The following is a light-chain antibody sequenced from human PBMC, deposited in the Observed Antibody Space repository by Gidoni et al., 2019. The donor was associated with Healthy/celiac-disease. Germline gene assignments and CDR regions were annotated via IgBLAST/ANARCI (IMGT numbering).Light chain of an antibody. J-gene: IGKJ4*02. V-gene: IGKV3-11*01. Sequence: IVLTQSPATLSFSPGERATLSCRASQSVSSYLAWYQQKPGQAPRLLIYDASNRATGIPARFSGSGSGTDLTLTISSLEPEDFAVYYCQQRSNWPRTFGGGTKVEIK. CDR3: QQRSNWPRT. CDR1: QSVSSY. CDR2: DAS.